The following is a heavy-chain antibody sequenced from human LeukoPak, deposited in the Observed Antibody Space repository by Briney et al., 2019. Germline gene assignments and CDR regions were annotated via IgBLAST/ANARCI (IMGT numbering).Heavy chain of an antibody. V-gene: IGHV3-7*01. Sequence: GGSLRLSCAASGFTFSGYWMSWVRQAPGKGLEWVANINQDGSEKYYVDSVKGRFTISRDNAKNSLFLQMGSLRVEDTALYYCARKSAAGYNSSWYGFRNWGQGTLVSVSS. CDR3: ARKSAAGYNSSWYGFRN. D-gene: IGHD6-13*01. J-gene: IGHJ1*01. CDR1: GFTFSGYW. CDR2: INQDGSEK.